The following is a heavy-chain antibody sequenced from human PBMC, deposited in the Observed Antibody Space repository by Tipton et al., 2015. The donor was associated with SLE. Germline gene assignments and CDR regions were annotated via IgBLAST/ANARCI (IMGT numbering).Heavy chain of an antibody. J-gene: IGHJ4*02. D-gene: IGHD3-10*01. CDR2: IRSDGSHK. CDR3: AKPGSSSFDY. CDR1: GFSLGLYD. V-gene: IGHV3-30*02. Sequence: LRLSCVVSGFSLGLYDMHWVRQAPGRGLEWVAFIRSDGSHKYYRDSVKGRFTISRDNSENTLYLQMNSLRPEDTAVYYCAKPGSSSFDYWGQGTLVTVSS.